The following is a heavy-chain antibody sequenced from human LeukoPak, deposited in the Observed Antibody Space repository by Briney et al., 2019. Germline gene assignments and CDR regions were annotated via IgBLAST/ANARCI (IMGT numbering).Heavy chain of an antibody. Sequence: HSGGSLRLSCAASGFTFSSYAMNWVRQAPGKGLEWVSAISGSGGSTYYADSVKGRFTISRDNSKNTLYLQMNSLRAEDTAIYYCAKNGDRGAYCSGGTCYPYYYYYMDVWGKGTTVTISS. CDR2: ISGSGGST. J-gene: IGHJ6*03. D-gene: IGHD2-15*01. CDR3: AKNGDRGAYCSGGTCYPYYYYYMDV. V-gene: IGHV3-23*01. CDR1: GFTFSSYA.